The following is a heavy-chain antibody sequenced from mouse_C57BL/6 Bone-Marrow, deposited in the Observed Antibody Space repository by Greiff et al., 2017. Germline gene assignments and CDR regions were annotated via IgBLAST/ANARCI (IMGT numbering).Heavy chain of an antibody. V-gene: IGHV1-75*01. D-gene: IGHD2-14*01. CDR2: IFPASGST. CDR3: ARWRGYAYDFDY. Sequence: QVQLQQSGPELVKPGASVKISCKASGYTFTGYYINWVKQRPGQGLEWIGRIFPASGSTNYNQKFKGKATLTVDKSSSTAYMLLSSLTSDDAAVYCCARWRGYAYDFDYWGQGTTLTVSS. J-gene: IGHJ2*01. CDR1: GYTFTGYY.